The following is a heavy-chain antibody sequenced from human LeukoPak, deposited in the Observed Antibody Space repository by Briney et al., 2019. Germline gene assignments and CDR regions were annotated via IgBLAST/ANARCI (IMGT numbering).Heavy chain of an antibody. Sequence: PGGSLRLSCAASGFTFSSYCMHWVRQAPGKGLEWVAFIRYDGSNKYYADSVKGRFTISRDNSKNTLYLQMNSLRAEDTAVYYCAKDSGVFASIGDAFDIWGQGTMVTISS. CDR3: AKDSGVFASIGDAFDI. CDR1: GFTFSSYC. V-gene: IGHV3-30*02. CDR2: IRYDGSNK. D-gene: IGHD6-6*01. J-gene: IGHJ3*02.